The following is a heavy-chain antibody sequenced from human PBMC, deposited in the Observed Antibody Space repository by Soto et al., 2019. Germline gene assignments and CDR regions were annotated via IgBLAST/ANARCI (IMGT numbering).Heavy chain of an antibody. J-gene: IGHJ3*02. D-gene: IGHD4-17*01. CDR1: GGSISSGGYY. CDR3: ARDSGHYGDLDI. V-gene: IGHV4-31*03. CDR2: IYYSGST. Sequence: QVQLQESGPGLVKPSQTLSLTCTVSGGSISSGGYYWSWIRQHPGKGLEWIGYIYYSGSTYYNPSRKSRVTISVDTAKNQFSLKLSSVTAADTAVYYCARDSGHYGDLDIWGQGTMVTVSS.